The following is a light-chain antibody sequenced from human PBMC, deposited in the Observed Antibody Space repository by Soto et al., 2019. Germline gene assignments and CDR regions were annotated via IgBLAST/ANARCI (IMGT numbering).Light chain of an antibody. J-gene: IGKJ1*01. V-gene: IGKV1-5*03. CDR3: QHYNSYSEA. CDR2: KAS. CDR1: QTISSW. Sequence: DIQMTQSPSTLSESVGDRVTITCRASQTISSWLAWYQQKPGKAPKLLIYKASTLKSGVPSRFSGSGSGTEFTLTISSLQPDDFVTYYCQHYNSYSEAFGQGTKVDIK.